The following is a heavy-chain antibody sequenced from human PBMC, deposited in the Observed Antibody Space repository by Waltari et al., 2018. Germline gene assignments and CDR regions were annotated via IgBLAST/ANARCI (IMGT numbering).Heavy chain of an antibody. J-gene: IGHJ6*03. CDR3: AKGRPFYMDV. V-gene: IGHV3-30*02. CDR2: IRYDGSTK. Sequence: QVQLVESGGGVVQPGGSLRLSCAASGFTFTSYGMQWVRQAPGKGLEWLTFIRYDGSTKAYADSVQGRFIILRDNSKNTLYLQMNNLRAEDTGVYYCAKGRPFYMDVWGKGTTVTVSS. CDR1: GFTFTSYG. D-gene: IGHD3-3*02.